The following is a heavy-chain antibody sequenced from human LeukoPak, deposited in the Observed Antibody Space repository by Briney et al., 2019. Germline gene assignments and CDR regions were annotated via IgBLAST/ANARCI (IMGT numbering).Heavy chain of an antibody. Sequence: GGSLRLSCAASGFTFSNFVMSWVRQAPGKGLEWVSYIDGGGGSTNYADSVKGRFTISRDNSKNTLYLQMGSLRAEDMAVYYCARGYYDSSGHPRLDYWGQGTLVTVSS. CDR2: IDGGGGST. CDR1: GFTFSNFV. J-gene: IGHJ4*02. V-gene: IGHV3-23*01. D-gene: IGHD3-22*01. CDR3: ARGYYDSSGHPRLDY.